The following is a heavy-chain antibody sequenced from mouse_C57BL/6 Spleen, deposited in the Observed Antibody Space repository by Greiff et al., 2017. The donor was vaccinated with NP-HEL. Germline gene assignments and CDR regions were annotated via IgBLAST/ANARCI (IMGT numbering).Heavy chain of an antibody. V-gene: IGHV1-72*01. Sequence: QVQLQQPGAELVKPGASVKLSCTASGYTFTSYWMHWVKQRPGRGLEWIGKIDPNSGGTKYNEKFKGKATLTVDKPSSTAYMQLSSLTSEDSYGDRCARSYGYSDYWGQGTTLTVSS. CDR2: IDPNSGGT. CDR3: ARSYGYSDY. CDR1: GYTFTSYW. J-gene: IGHJ2*01. D-gene: IGHD2-10*02.